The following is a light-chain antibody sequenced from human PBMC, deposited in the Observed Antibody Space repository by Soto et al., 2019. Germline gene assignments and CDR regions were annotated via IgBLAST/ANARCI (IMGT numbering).Light chain of an antibody. CDR2: DAS. J-gene: IGKJ5*01. Sequence: DIQMTRSPSTLSASVGDRVTITCRVSQSIGTWVVWYQQAPGTAPTLLIYDASTLESGVPSRFSGSGSGTEFTLTISSLQPSDFATYYCQHYTGSSITFGQGTRLEIK. CDR3: QHYTGSSIT. V-gene: IGKV1-5*01. CDR1: QSIGTW.